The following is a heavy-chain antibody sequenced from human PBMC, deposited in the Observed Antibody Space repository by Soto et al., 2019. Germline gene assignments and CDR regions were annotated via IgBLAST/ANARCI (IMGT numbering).Heavy chain of an antibody. J-gene: IGHJ4*02. Sequence: GGSLRLSCAASGFTFSSYAMNWVRQTPGKGLEWVSAISGSGTSTYYVDSVKGRFTISRDDSKNTLYLQMNSLRAEDTAVYFCARVYFKYDYWGQGTLVTVSS. V-gene: IGHV3-23*01. CDR1: GFTFSSYA. CDR3: ARVYFKYDY. D-gene: IGHD3-10*01. CDR2: ISGSGTST.